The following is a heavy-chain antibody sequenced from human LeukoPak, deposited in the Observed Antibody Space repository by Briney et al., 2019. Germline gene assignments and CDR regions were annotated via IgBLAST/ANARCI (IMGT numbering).Heavy chain of an antibody. CDR2: IWYDGSNK. Sequence: GGSLRLSCAASGFTFNNYAMSWVRQAPGKGLEWVAVIWYDGSNKYYADSVKGRFTISRDNSKNTLYLQMNSLRAEDTAVYYCASDYGSGSYPFDYWGQGTLVTVSS. J-gene: IGHJ4*02. D-gene: IGHD3-10*01. CDR3: ASDYGSGSYPFDY. V-gene: IGHV3-33*08. CDR1: GFTFNNYA.